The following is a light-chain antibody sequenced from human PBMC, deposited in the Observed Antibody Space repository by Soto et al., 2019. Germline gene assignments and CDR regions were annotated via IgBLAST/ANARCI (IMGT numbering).Light chain of an antibody. CDR1: NIGSKS. V-gene: IGLV3-21*02. Sequence: LSQETSVSLAPGQIKTITYGVNNIGSKSVHGDQQKPGQDAVLVVYDDSDRPSGILERFAVANSGNMATLTISRVEAGDEADYQGQVWDSRSHQYVFGTGTLVT. CDR2: DDS. CDR3: QVWDSRSHQYV. J-gene: IGLJ1*01.